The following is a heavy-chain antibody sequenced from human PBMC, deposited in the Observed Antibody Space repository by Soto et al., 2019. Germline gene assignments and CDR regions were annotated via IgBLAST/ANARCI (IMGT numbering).Heavy chain of an antibody. V-gene: IGHV6-1*01. CDR3: TRGGSGWYFDY. CDR2: TYYRSKWYN. CDR1: GDSVSRNSVA. D-gene: IGHD6-19*01. J-gene: IGHJ4*02. Sequence: SQTLSLTCAISGDSVSRNSVAWNWIRQSPSRDLEWLGRTYYRSKWYNDYAVSVRSRITINPDTSKNQFSLQLNSVTPDDTAVYYCTRGGSGWYFDYWGQGTLVTVSS.